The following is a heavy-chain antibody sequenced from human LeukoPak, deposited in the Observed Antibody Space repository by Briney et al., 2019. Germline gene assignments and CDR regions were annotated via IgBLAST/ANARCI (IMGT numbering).Heavy chain of an antibody. D-gene: IGHD6-13*01. V-gene: IGHV3-23*01. J-gene: IGHJ3*02. CDR2: ISGSGGST. CDR1: AFTFSSSA. Sequence: GGSLRLSCAASAFTFSSSAMTWVRQAPGKGLEWVSSISGSGGSTYYADSVKGRFTISRDNSKNTVYLQMNSLRAEDTAVYYCAKRDDSSSWTAFDIWGQGTRVTVSS. CDR3: AKRDDSSSWTAFDI.